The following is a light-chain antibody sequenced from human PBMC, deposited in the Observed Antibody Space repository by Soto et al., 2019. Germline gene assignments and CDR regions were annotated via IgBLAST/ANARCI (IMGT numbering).Light chain of an antibody. J-gene: IGKJ4*01. Sequence: DIQMTQSPSTLSASVGDRVTITCRASQSISNCLAWYQQKPGKAPKLLIYRASSLESGVPSRFSGSGSGTEFALTISSLQPADFATYYCQQYNSYSPRLTFGGGTKVDTK. CDR1: QSISNC. V-gene: IGKV1-5*03. CDR3: QQYNSYSPRLT. CDR2: RAS.